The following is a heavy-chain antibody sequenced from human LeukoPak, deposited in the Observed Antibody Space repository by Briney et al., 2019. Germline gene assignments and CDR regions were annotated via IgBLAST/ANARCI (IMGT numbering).Heavy chain of an antibody. CDR2: ISWNGESI. Sequence: GRSLRLSCAASGFTFDDHAMHWVRQAPGKGLEWVSGISWNGESIGYADSVKGRFTISRDGAKNSLYLQMNSLRAEDTALYYCAKDREWELLGFFDYWGQGTLVTVSS. CDR3: AKDREWELLGFFDY. J-gene: IGHJ4*02. CDR1: GFTFDDHA. V-gene: IGHV3-9*01. D-gene: IGHD1-26*01.